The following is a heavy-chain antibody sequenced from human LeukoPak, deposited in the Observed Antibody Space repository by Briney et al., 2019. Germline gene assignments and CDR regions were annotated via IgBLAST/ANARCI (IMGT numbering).Heavy chain of an antibody. D-gene: IGHD4-17*01. Sequence: PGGSLRLSCAASGFTFSSYAMSWVRQAPGKGLEWVSAISASGGSTYYADSVKGRFTISRDNSKNTQYLQMNSLRAEDTAVYYCAKEHVNGDNIKIYFEYGGQGTLVTVSS. J-gene: IGHJ4*02. V-gene: IGHV3-23*01. CDR3: AKEHVNGDNIKIYFEY. CDR1: GFTFSSYA. CDR2: ISASGGST.